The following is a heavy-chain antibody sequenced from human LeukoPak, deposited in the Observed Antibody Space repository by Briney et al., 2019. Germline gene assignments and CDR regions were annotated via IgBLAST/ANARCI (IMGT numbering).Heavy chain of an antibody. Sequence: SETLSLTCTISGGSISNYYWNWIRQSPGQGLEWIGYIYYIGSTNYNPSLKSRVPISLDTSNNQFSLKLTYVTAAETAVYYCARGATPHYYFDSWGQGTLVTVSS. CDR2: IYYIGST. CDR1: GGSISNYY. CDR3: ARGATPHYYFDS. J-gene: IGHJ4*02. D-gene: IGHD1-26*01. V-gene: IGHV4-59*01.